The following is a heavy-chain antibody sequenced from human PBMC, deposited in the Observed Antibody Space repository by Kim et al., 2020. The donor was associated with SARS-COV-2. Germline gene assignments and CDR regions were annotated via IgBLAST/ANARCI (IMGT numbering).Heavy chain of an antibody. D-gene: IGHD3-10*01. V-gene: IGHV1-46*01. Sequence: ASVKVSCKASGYTFTSYYMHWVRQAPGQGLEWMGIINPSGGSTSYAQKFQGRVTMTRDTSTSTVYMELSSLRSEDTAVYYCARSMYGAGLNGYYGMDVWGQGTTVTVSS. CDR3: ARSMYGAGLNGYYGMDV. CDR2: INPSGGST. CDR1: GYTFTSYY. J-gene: IGHJ6*02.